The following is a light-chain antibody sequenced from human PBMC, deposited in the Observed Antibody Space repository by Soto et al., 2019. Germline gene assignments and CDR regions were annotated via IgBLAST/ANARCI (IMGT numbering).Light chain of an antibody. CDR2: GAS. CDR3: QQYAGSPRT. J-gene: IGKJ1*01. CDR1: QSVNNNY. Sequence: EIVLTQSTGTLSLSPGERATLSCRASQSVNNNYLAWYQRQPGQAPRLLIYGASSRATGIPDRFSGSGSGTDFTLTISRLEPEDFAVYYCQQYAGSPRTFGQGTKVDIK. V-gene: IGKV3-20*01.